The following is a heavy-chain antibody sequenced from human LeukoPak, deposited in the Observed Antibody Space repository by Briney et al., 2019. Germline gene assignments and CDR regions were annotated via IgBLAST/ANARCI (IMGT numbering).Heavy chain of an antibody. CDR1: GFSFSSYW. J-gene: IGHJ4*02. CDR2: IKQDGSEK. V-gene: IGHV3-7*01. D-gene: IGHD2-2*01. Sequence: GGSLRLSCAASGFSFSSYWMSWVRQAPGRGLEWVANIKQDGSEKYYVDSVKGRLTISRDNAKSSLYLQMNSLRAEDTAVYYCARVGVICSSTSCYSDYWGQGTLVTVSS. CDR3: ARVGVICSSTSCYSDY.